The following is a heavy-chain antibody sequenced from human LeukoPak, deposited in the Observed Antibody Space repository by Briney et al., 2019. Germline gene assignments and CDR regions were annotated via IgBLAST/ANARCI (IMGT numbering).Heavy chain of an antibody. D-gene: IGHD3-9*01. J-gene: IGHJ5*02. V-gene: IGHV4-59*01. CDR2: IYYSGST. Sequence: SETLSLTCTVSGGSISGFHWSWIRQPPGKGLEWIGYIYYSGSTNYNPSLKNRVTISVDTSKNQFSLKLTSVTAADTAVYFCAGDHRDYDTFTGYYNTNWFDPWGQGALVTVSS. CDR1: GGSISGFH. CDR3: AGDHRDYDTFTGYYNTNWFDP.